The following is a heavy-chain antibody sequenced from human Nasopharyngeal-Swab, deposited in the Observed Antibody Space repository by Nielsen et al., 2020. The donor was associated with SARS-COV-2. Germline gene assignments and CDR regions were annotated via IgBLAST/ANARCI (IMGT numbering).Heavy chain of an antibody. CDR2: IDPSDSYT. CDR3: ARYRKNQNWNDVPITFDI. J-gene: IGHJ3*02. Sequence: VRQMPGKGLEWMGRIDPSDSYTNYSPSFQGHVTISADKSISTAYLQWSSLKASDTAMYYCARYRKNQNWNDVPITFDIWGQGTMVTVSS. V-gene: IGHV5-10-1*01. D-gene: IGHD1-1*01.